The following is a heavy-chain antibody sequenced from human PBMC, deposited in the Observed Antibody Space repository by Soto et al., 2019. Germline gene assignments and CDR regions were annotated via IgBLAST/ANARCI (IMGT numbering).Heavy chain of an antibody. D-gene: IGHD6-6*01. CDR2: IYPGDSDT. Sequence: PGESLKVSCKGSGYRFTSYWIGWVRQMPGKGLEWMGIIYPGDSDTRHSPSFQGQVTISADKSISTAYLQWSSLKASDTAMYYCARLQIAARPSAFDIWGQGTMVTVSS. CDR1: GYRFTSYW. J-gene: IGHJ3*02. CDR3: ARLQIAARPSAFDI. V-gene: IGHV5-51*03.